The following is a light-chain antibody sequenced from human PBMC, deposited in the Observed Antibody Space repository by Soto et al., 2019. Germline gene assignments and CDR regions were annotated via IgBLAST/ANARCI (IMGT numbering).Light chain of an antibody. CDR2: DAS. V-gene: IGKV1-5*01. CDR3: QQYNTYSWT. CDR1: QNISNW. Sequence: DIQMTQSPSTLPASVGERVTFSCRASQNISNWLAWYQQKPGKAPKLLIYDASTLQSGVPSRFRGSGSGTEFTLTISSLQPNDFATYHCQQYNTYSWTFGQGTKVDIK. J-gene: IGKJ1*01.